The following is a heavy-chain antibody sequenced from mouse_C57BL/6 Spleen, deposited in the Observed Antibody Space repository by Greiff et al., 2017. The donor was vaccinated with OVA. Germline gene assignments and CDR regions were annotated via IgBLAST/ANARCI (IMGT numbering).Heavy chain of an antibody. J-gene: IGHJ1*03. D-gene: IGHD2-4*01. CDR1: GFTFSDYG. CDR2: ISSGSSTI. V-gene: IGHV5-17*01. Sequence: EVMLVESGGGLVKPGGSLKLSCAASGFTFSDYGMHWVRQAPEKGLEWVAYISSGSSTIYYADTVKGRFTISRDNAKNTLFLQRTSMRSEDTAMYYCARGYDYDGYWYFDVWGTGTTVTVSS. CDR3: ARGYDYDGYWYFDV.